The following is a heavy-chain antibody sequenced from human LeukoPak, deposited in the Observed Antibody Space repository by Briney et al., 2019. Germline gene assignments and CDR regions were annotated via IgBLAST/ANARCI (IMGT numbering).Heavy chain of an antibody. V-gene: IGHV1-2*02. CDR2: IIPNTGGT. CDR1: GYIFTDYF. CDR3: ATGGGGLVY. J-gene: IGHJ4*02. D-gene: IGHD3-16*01. Sequence: GASVKVSCKASGYIFTDYFIHWVRQAPGQGLEWLAWIIPNTGGTKYQGRVTVTRDTSITTAYLQLNSLTSDDTAVYYCATGGGGLVYWGQGTLVTVSS.